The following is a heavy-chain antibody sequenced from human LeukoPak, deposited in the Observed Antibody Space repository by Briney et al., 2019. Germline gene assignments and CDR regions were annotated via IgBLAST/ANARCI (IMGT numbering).Heavy chain of an antibody. V-gene: IGHV3-23*01. J-gene: IGHJ4*02. Sequence: GGTLRLSCAASRFTFSSYAMSWVRQAPGKGLEWVSCISGSGNSTYHADSVKGRFTISRDNSKNTLYLQMNSLSVEDTAVYYCAKSGEDGYTYGYDPFDYWGQGTLVTVSS. CDR3: AKSGEDGYTYGYDPFDY. D-gene: IGHD5-18*01. CDR1: RFTFSSYA. CDR2: ISGSGNST.